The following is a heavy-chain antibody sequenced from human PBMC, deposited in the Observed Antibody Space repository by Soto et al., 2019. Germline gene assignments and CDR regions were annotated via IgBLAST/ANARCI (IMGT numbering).Heavy chain of an antibody. Sequence: SETLSLICTVSGGSISSGDYYWSWIRQPPGKGLEWIGYIYYSGSTYYNPSLKSRVTISVDTSKNQFSLKLSSVTAADTAVYYCARAGTWGSKLDYWGQGTLVTVSS. D-gene: IGHD3-16*01. CDR3: ARAGTWGSKLDY. CDR1: GGSISSGDYY. J-gene: IGHJ4*02. V-gene: IGHV4-30-4*01. CDR2: IYYSGST.